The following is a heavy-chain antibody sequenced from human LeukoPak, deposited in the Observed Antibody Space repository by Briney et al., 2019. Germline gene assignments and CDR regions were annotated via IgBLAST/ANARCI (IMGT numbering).Heavy chain of an antibody. V-gene: IGHV1-69*05. CDR2: IIPIFGTA. J-gene: IGHJ4*02. Sequence: SVKVSCKASGGTFSSYAISWVRQAPGQGLEWMGGIIPIFGTANYAQKFQGRVTIATDESTSTAYMELSSLRSEDTAVYYCARDHHSSSWYGIYFDYWGQGTLVTVSS. D-gene: IGHD6-13*01. CDR3: ARDHHSSSWYGIYFDY. CDR1: GGTFSSYA.